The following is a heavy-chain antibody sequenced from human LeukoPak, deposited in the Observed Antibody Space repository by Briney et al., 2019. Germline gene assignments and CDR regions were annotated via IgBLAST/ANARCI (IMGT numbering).Heavy chain of an antibody. CDR2: IYYSGST. D-gene: IGHD3-22*01. V-gene: IGHV4-39*01. CDR1: GGSISSSSYY. Sequence: PSETLSLTCTVSGGSISSSSYYWGWIRQPPGKGLEWIGSIYYSGSTYYNPSLKSRVTISVDTSKNQFSLKLSSVTAADTAVYYCASDITMIAEDVFDIWGQGTMVTVSS. J-gene: IGHJ3*02. CDR3: ASDITMIAEDVFDI.